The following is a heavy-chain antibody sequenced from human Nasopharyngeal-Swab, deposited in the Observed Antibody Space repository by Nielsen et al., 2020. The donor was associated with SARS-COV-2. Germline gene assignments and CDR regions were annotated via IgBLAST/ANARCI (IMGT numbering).Heavy chain of an antibody. V-gene: IGHV3-9*01. CDR3: AKDIRRVRWLQLFDY. CDR2: ISWNSGSI. J-gene: IGHJ4*02. Sequence: GGSLRLSCAASGFTFDDYAMHWVRQAPGKGLEWASGISWNSGSIGYADSVKGRFTISRDNAKNSLYLQMNSLRAEDTALYYCAKDIRRVRWLQLFDYWGQGTLVTVSS. CDR1: GFTFDDYA. D-gene: IGHD5-24*01.